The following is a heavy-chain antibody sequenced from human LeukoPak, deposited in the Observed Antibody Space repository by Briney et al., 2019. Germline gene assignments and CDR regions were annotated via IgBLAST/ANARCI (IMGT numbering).Heavy chain of an antibody. D-gene: IGHD3-10*01. CDR2: INHSGST. V-gene: IGHV4-34*01. Sequence: PSETLSLTCAVYGGSFSGYYWSWIRQPPGKGLEWIGEINHSGSTNYNPSLKSRVTISVDTSKNQFSLKLSSVTAADTAVYYCAREVTYYYGSGSYGSYMDVWGKGTTVTVSS. J-gene: IGHJ6*03. CDR3: AREVTYYYGSGSYGSYMDV. CDR1: GGSFSGYY.